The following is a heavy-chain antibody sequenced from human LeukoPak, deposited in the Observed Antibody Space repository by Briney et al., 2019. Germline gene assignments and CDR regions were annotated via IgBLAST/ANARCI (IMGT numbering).Heavy chain of an antibody. CDR1: GYSFVDYW. Sequence: GESLKISCKGSGYSFVDYWIGWVRQMPGKGPEWMGIIFPHESDIKYNPSFQGQVTISVDNSISTAYVQWSSLKASDTALYYCARQTAMGRSGDYWGQGTLVTVSS. V-gene: IGHV5-51*01. J-gene: IGHJ4*02. D-gene: IGHD5-18*01. CDR2: IFPHESDI. CDR3: ARQTAMGRSGDY.